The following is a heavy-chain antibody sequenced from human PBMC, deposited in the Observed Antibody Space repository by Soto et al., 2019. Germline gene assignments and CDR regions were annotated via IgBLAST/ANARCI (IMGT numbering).Heavy chain of an antibody. CDR2: INPNSGGT. J-gene: IGHJ6*02. Sequence: ASVKVSCKASGYTFTGYYMHWVRQAPGQGLEWMGWINPNSGGTNYAQKFQGWVTMTRDTSISTAYMELSRLRSDDTAVCYCARDRFEAVAGFYYYYGMDVWGQGTTVTVSS. CDR1: GYTFTGYY. CDR3: ARDRFEAVAGFYYYYGMDV. D-gene: IGHD6-19*01. V-gene: IGHV1-2*04.